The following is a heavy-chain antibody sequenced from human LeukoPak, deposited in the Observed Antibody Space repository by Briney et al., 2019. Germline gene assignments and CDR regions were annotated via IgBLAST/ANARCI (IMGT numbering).Heavy chain of an antibody. CDR3: ARDGYCSSTSCYFGLGYMDV. J-gene: IGHJ6*03. CDR2: IWYDGSNK. V-gene: IGHV3-33*01. D-gene: IGHD2-2*01. CDR1: GFTFNNYG. Sequence: HPGGSLRLSCAASGFTFNNYGMHWVRQAPGKGLEWVAVIWYDGSNKYYEDSVKGRFTISRDNSKNTLYLQMNSLRAEDTAVYYCARDGYCSSTSCYFGLGYMDVWGKGTTVTVSS.